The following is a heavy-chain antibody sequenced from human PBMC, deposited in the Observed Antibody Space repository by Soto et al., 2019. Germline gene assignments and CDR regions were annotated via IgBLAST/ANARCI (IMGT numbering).Heavy chain of an antibody. CDR1: GFTFSSYG. J-gene: IGHJ5*02. CDR3: AKDQGRGSYYPWFDP. D-gene: IGHD1-26*01. V-gene: IGHV3-30*18. Sequence: QVQLVESGGGVVQPGRSLRLSCAASGFTFSSYGMHWVRQAPGKGLEWVAVISYDGSNKYYADSVKGRFTISRDNSKNTLYLQMNSLRAEDTAVYYCAKDQGRGSYYPWFDPWCQGTLVTVSS. CDR2: ISYDGSNK.